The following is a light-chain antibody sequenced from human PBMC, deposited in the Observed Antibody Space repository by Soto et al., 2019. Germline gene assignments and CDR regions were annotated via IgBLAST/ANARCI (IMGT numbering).Light chain of an antibody. CDR1: QSISSR. V-gene: IGKV1-5*01. Sequence: DIQMTQSPSTLSASVGDRVTITCRASQSISSRLAWYQQKPGKAPKILIYDASNLESGVPSRFSASGSGTEFTLTISSLQPDDFATYYCQQYNSYSLIFGGGTKVEIK. CDR2: DAS. J-gene: IGKJ4*01. CDR3: QQYNSYSLI.